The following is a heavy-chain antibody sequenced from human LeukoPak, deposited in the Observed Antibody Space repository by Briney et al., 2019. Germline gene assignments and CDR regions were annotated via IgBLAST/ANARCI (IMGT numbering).Heavy chain of an antibody. D-gene: IGHD1-1*01. CDR3: ARVKGTYFDY. J-gene: IGHJ4*02. Sequence: GGSLRLSCTVSGFPFSSYSMNWFRQAPGKGLEWVAYISASGANIYYVDSVMGRFTVSRDNPQSSLFLQMNSPRAEDTAVYYCARVKGTYFDYWGQGALVTVSS. CDR2: ISASGANI. CDR1: GFPFSSYS. V-gene: IGHV3-48*01.